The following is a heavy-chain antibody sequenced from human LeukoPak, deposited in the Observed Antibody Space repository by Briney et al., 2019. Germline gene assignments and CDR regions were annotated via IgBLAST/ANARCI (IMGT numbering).Heavy chain of an antibody. CDR2: ISAYNGNT. CDR3: ARFDPGGGSIGAFDI. CDR1: GYTFTSYG. V-gene: IGHV1-18*01. D-gene: IGHD2-15*01. Sequence: GASVKVSCTASGYTFTSYGISWVRQAPGQGLEWMGWISAYNGNTNYAQKLQGRVTMTTDTSTSTAYMELRSLRSDDTAVYYCARFDPGGGSIGAFDIWGQGTMVTVSS. J-gene: IGHJ3*02.